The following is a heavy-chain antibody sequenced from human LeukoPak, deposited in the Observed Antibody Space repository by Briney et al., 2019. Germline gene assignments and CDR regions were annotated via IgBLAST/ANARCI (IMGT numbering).Heavy chain of an antibody. D-gene: IGHD6-19*01. CDR3: ATQWLRSWSSGWYYFDY. CDR1: GYTLTELS. J-gene: IGHJ4*02. V-gene: IGHV1-24*01. CDR2: FDPEDGET. Sequence: ASVKVSCKVSGYTLTELSMRWVRQAPGKGLEWMGGFDPEDGETIYAQKFQGRVTMTEDTSTDTAYMELSSLRSEDTAVYYCATQWLRSWSSGWYYFDYWGQGTLVTVSS.